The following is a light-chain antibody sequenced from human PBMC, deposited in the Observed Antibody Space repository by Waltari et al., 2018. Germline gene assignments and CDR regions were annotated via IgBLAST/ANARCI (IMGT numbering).Light chain of an antibody. CDR1: LSVSRS. J-gene: IGKJ1*01. Sequence: EIVLTQSPGTLSLSPGVRATLSCRARLSVSRSLAWYPQKHGQAPRPLIYGASSRATGIPDRFSGSGSGTDFSLTIARLEPEDFAVYYCQNYVTSLATFGQGTKVESK. V-gene: IGKV3-20*01. CDR2: GAS. CDR3: QNYVTSLAT.